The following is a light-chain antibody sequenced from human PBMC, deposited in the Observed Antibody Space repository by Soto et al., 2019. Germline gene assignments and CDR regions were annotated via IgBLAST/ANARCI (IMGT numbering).Light chain of an antibody. CDR2: GAS. CDR3: QQYSNWPPWT. Sequence: EIVMTQSPATLSVSPGERATLSCRASQSISSSYLAWYQQKPGQAPRLLIYGASTRATGIPARFSGSGSGTEFTLTISSLQPEDFAVYYCQQYSNWPPWTFGQGTKVDIK. J-gene: IGKJ1*01. CDR1: QSISSSY. V-gene: IGKV3-15*01.